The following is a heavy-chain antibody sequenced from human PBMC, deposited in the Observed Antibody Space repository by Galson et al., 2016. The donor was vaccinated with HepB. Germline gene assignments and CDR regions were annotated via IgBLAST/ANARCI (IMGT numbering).Heavy chain of an antibody. Sequence: SETLSLTCTVSGSSIRNYYWSWVRQPPGKGLEWIGDIYYSGNTNYNPSLESRVTISVDTSKNQLSLKLYSVTAADTAMYYCARGSAPRPGYWGRGTRVTVSS. CDR2: IYYSGNT. CDR1: GSSIRNYY. J-gene: IGHJ4*02. V-gene: IGHV4-59*12. D-gene: IGHD3-3*01. CDR3: ARGSAPRPGY.